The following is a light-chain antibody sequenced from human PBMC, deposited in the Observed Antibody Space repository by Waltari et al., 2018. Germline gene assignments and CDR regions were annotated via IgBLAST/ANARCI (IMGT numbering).Light chain of an antibody. Sequence: QSALTQPASVSGSPGQSITISCTGSSTDVGAYNFVSWYQLHPGKAPILILFDVVNPPSGISPRFSASKSGHTAALTISGLQEEDEGEYYCSSYTTSTTLLFGTGTRLTVL. CDR3: SSYTTSTTLL. V-gene: IGLV2-14*01. CDR1: STDVGAYNF. CDR2: DVV. J-gene: IGLJ1*01.